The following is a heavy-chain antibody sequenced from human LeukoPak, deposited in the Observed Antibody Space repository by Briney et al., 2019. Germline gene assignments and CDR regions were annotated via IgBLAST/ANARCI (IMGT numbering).Heavy chain of an antibody. CDR2: INHSGST. D-gene: IGHD3-22*01. Sequence: MSGGSLRLSCAASGFTFTTYSMNWVRQAPGKGLEWIGEINHSGSTNYNPSLKSRVTISVDTSKNQFSLKLSSVTAADTAVYYCARTSIYYDSSGYRSWGQGTLVTVSS. V-gene: IGHV4-34*01. J-gene: IGHJ5*02. CDR1: GFTFTTYS. CDR3: ARTSIYYDSSGYRS.